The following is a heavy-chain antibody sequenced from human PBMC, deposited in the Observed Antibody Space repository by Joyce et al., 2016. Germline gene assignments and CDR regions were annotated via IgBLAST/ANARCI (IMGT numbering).Heavy chain of an antibody. CDR2: ISQSGTS. V-gene: IGHV4-38-2*01. Sequence: QVQLLESGPGLVKPSETLSLTCEVSPYSLRGSYFWAWIRQPPGKTLEWLGIISQSGTSYFNPSLTGRVMISVDTSRSTFSLNLRSVTAADTAVYYCARWGNDFYDSSGFDYWGPGTLVTVSP. D-gene: IGHD3-22*01. CDR3: ARWGNDFYDSSGFDY. CDR1: PYSLRGSYF. J-gene: IGHJ4*02.